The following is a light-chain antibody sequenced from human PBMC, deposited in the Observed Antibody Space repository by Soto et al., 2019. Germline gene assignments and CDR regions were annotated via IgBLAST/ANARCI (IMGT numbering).Light chain of an antibody. CDR2: EVT. CDR3: TSYVGNDIWV. CDR1: SSDVGAYKY. J-gene: IGLJ3*02. Sequence: QSVLTQPPSASGSPGQSVTISCTGTSSDVGAYKYVSWYQQYPGKAPKLMIYEVTKRPSGVPDRFSGSKSGNTASLTFSGLQAEDEADYYCTSYVGNDIWVFGGGTQLTVL. V-gene: IGLV2-8*01.